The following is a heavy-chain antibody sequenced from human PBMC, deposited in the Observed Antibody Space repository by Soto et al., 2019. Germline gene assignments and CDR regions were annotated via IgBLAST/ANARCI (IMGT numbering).Heavy chain of an antibody. V-gene: IGHV3-74*01. CDR1: GFPFSSYW. Sequence: EVQLVESGGGSVQPGESLRLSCAASGFPFSSYWIHWVRQAPGKGLVWVSRIKYDGTITNYADSLKGRLTISRDNAENTVYLQMNSLRVEDTAVYYCVRGAKGGYYVDVWGTGTTVTVSS. J-gene: IGHJ6*03. CDR3: VRGAKGGYYVDV. D-gene: IGHD6-13*01. CDR2: IKYDGTIT.